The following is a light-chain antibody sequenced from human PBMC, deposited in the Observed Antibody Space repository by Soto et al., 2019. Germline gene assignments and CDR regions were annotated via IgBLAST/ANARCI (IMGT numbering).Light chain of an antibody. CDR2: AAS. V-gene: IGKV3-20*01. Sequence: EIVLTQSPGTLSLSPGERATLSCRASQSVSSSYLAWYQQKPGQAPRLLIYAASSRATGIPDRFSGSGSGTDFTLTISKLEPEDFAVYYCQPCLISRTLGQGSK. J-gene: IGKJ1*01. CDR1: QSVSSSY. CDR3: QPCLISRT.